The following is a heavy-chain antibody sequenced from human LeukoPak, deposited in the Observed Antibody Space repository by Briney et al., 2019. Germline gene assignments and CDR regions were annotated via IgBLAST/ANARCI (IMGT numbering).Heavy chain of an antibody. CDR2: ISWNSGSI. J-gene: IGHJ4*02. CDR1: GFTFDDYA. D-gene: IGHD2-2*01. V-gene: IGHV3-9*01. Sequence: GGSLRLSCAASGFTFDDYAMPWVRQAAGKGLEWVSGISWNSGSIGYADSVKGRFTISRDNAKNSLYLQMNSLRAEDTALYYCAKGGYCSSTSCYFDYWGQGTLVTVSS. CDR3: AKGGYCSSTSCYFDY.